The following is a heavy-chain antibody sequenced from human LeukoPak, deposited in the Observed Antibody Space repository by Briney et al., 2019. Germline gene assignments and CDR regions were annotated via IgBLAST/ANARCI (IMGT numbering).Heavy chain of an antibody. CDR1: GFTFNIYA. CDR3: AKDRTQQPYGIFDY. D-gene: IGHD6-13*01. Sequence: QPGGSLRLSCAASGFTFNIYAMTWVRQDPGKGLEWVSAIGGSGDRTYYVDSVKGRFTISKDNSKNTLYLQMNSLRAEDTAVYYCAKDRTQQPYGIFDYWGQGTLVTVSS. CDR2: IGGSGDRT. J-gene: IGHJ4*02. V-gene: IGHV3-23*01.